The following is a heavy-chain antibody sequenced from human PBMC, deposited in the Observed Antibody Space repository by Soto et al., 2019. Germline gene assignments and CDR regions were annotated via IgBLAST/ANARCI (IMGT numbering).Heavy chain of an antibody. D-gene: IGHD2-8*01. J-gene: IGHJ6*02. CDR2: INPSGGST. V-gene: IGHV1-46*01. CDR1: GYTFTSYY. CDR3: ARDALGYCTNGVCYTDYYYGMDV. Sequence: QVQLVQSGAEVKKPGASVKVSCKASGYTFTSYYMHWVRQAPGPGLEWMGIINPSGGSTSYAQKFQGRVTMTRDTSTSTVYMELSSLRSEDTAVYYCARDALGYCTNGVCYTDYYYGMDVWGQGTTVTVSS.